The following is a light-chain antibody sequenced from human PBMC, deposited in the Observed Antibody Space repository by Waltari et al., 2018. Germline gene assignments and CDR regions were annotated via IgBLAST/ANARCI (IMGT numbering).Light chain of an antibody. CDR2: ATS. CDR1: QDISNW. Sequence: DIQMTQSPSTVSSSVGDRATMSWRASQDISNWLAWYQQKPGKAPNLLIYATSNWETGVPARFSGSGSGTEFTLTISSLQPEDFATYYCQQANSFPITFGPGTKVDFK. V-gene: IGKV1-12*01. J-gene: IGKJ3*01. CDR3: QQANSFPIT.